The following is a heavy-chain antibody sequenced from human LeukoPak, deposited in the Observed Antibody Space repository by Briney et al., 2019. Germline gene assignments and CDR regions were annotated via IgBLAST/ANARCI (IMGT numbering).Heavy chain of an antibody. J-gene: IGHJ6*02. CDR3: AKDRWPRPGYSSSWYVGYGMDV. D-gene: IGHD6-13*01. CDR1: GFTFSSYA. CDR2: ISGSGGST. V-gene: IGHV3-23*01. Sequence: GGSLRLSCAASGFTFSSYAMSWVRQAPGKGLEWVSAISGSGGSTYYADSVKGRFTISRDNSKNTLYPQMNSLRAEDTAVYYCAKDRWPRPGYSSSWYVGYGMDVWGQGTTVTVSS.